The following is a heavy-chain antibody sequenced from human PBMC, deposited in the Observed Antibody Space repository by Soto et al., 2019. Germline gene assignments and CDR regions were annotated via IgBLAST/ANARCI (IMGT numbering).Heavy chain of an antibody. Sequence: APAKVSSKASGYTFTSYGISWVRQAPGQGLEWMGWISAYNGNTNYAQKLQGRVTMTTDTSTSTAYMELRSLRSDDTAVHSCAREYYYGSGGAYWGQGTLVTVSP. CDR1: GYTFTSYG. CDR3: AREYYYGSGGAY. V-gene: IGHV1-18*01. J-gene: IGHJ4*02. D-gene: IGHD3-10*01. CDR2: ISAYNGNT.